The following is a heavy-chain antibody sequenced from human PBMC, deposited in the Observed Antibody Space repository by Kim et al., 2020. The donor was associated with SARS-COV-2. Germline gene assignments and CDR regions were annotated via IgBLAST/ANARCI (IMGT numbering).Heavy chain of an antibody. Sequence: GGSLRLSCAASGFTFSNAWMSWVRQAPGKGLEWVGRIKSKTDGGTTDYAAPVKGRFTISRDDSKNTLYLQMNSLKTEDTAVYYCTTEVVEELRYFDWLLVLGVSWGQGTLVNVSS. D-gene: IGHD3-9*01. V-gene: IGHV3-15*01. CDR2: IKSKTDGGTT. CDR1: GFTFSNAW. J-gene: IGHJ5*02. CDR3: TTEVVEELRYFDWLLVLGVS.